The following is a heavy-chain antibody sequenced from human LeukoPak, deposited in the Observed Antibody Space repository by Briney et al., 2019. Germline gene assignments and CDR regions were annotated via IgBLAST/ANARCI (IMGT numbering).Heavy chain of an antibody. V-gene: IGHV1-69*05. J-gene: IGHJ4*02. Sequence: GASVKVSCKASGGTFSSYAISWVRQAPGQGLEWMGGIIPIFGTANYAQKLQGRVTMTTDTSTSTAYMELRSLRSDDTAVYYCAWGMATILFDYWGQGTLVTVSS. CDR2: IIPIFGTA. D-gene: IGHD5-24*01. CDR3: AWGMATILFDY. CDR1: GGTFSSYA.